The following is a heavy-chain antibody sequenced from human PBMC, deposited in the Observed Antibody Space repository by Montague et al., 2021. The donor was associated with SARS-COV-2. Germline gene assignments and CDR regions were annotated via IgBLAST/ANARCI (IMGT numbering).Heavy chain of an antibody. J-gene: IGHJ6*02. D-gene: IGHD3-10*01. V-gene: IGHV4-39*01. CDR1: GGSISSTAYY. CDR3: ARQTTLLRGNAPPGV. CDR2: IYYTVNT. Sequence: SETLSLTCTVSGGSISSTAYYWGWIRQPPGKGLEWIGSIYYTVNTYYNPSLKSRVTISVDASKNQFSLTLSSVSAADTAVYYCARQTTLLRGNAPPGVWGQGTTVTVSS.